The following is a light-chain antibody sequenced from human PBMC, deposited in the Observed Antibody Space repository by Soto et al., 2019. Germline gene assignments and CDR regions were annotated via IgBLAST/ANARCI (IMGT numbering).Light chain of an antibody. J-gene: IGLJ2*01. CDR2: YNT. Sequence: QSVLTQPPSVSGSPGQRVTISCTVSGSTFGAGSDVHWYQQVPGTAPKLLISYNTNRPSGVPVRFSGSKSGTSASLAISGLQPEDEADYYCQCYDSSLTVLFGGGTKLTVL. CDR1: GSTFGAGSD. V-gene: IGLV1-40*01. CDR3: QCYDSSLTVL.